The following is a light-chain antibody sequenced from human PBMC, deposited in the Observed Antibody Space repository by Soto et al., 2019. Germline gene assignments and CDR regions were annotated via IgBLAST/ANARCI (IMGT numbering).Light chain of an antibody. Sequence: QSALTQPASVSGSPGRSITISCTGTGSDIGGYNHVSWYQHHPGKAPKLIIYEVTNRPSGISNRFSGSKSGNTASLTISGLQAEDEADYYCSSYTSSTTYVFATVTNLTVL. CDR2: EVT. V-gene: IGLV2-14*01. CDR1: GSDIGGYNH. J-gene: IGLJ1*01. CDR3: SSYTSSTTYV.